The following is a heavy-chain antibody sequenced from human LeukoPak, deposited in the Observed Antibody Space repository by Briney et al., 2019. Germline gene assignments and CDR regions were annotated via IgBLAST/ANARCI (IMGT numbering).Heavy chain of an antibody. D-gene: IGHD6-25*01. V-gene: IGHV1-46*01. Sequence: ASVKVSCKASGYTFTNYYIHWVRQAPGQGLEWMGIINTSVGATNYAQKFQGRVTMTRDMSTSTVYMELSSLRSDDTALYYCARVSTAAVPNWFNPWGQGTLVTVSS. J-gene: IGHJ5*02. CDR3: ARVSTAAVPNWFNP. CDR1: GYTFTNYY. CDR2: INTSVGAT.